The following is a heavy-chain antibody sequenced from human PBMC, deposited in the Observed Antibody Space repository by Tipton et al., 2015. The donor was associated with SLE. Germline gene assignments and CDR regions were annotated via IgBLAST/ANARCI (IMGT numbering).Heavy chain of an antibody. CDR2: INNAGSVS. J-gene: IGHJ6*03. Sequence: SLRLSCAASGFTFNNYWMHWVRQVPGKGLVWASRINNAGSVSTYADSVKGRFTISRDNAKNTLYRQMNRLGVEDTAVYYCARDRAAQYYSYYYMDVWGKGTTVTISS. D-gene: IGHD6-25*01. V-gene: IGHV3-74*01. CDR3: ARDRAAQYYSYYYMDV. CDR1: GFTFNNYW.